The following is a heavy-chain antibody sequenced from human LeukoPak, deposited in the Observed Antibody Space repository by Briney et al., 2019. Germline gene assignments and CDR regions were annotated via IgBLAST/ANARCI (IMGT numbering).Heavy chain of an antibody. CDR3: ARVGYCSSTSCYPTSKSDY. CDR1: GFTFSSYS. V-gene: IGHV3-48*01. Sequence: GGSLRLSCAASGFTFSSYSMNWVRQAPGKGLEWVSYISSSSSTIYYADSVKGRFTISRDNAKNSLYLQMNSLRAEDTAVYYCARVGYCSSTSCYPTSKSDYWGQGTLVTVSS. J-gene: IGHJ4*02. CDR2: ISSSSSTI. D-gene: IGHD2-2*03.